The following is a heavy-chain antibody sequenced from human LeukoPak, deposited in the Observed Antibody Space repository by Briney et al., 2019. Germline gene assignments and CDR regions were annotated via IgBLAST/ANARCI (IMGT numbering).Heavy chain of an antibody. CDR3: ARVSWSGNNYYYYGMDV. CDR2: IIPIFGTA. V-gene: IGHV1-69*13. D-gene: IGHD3-3*01. CDR1: GGTFSSYA. Sequence: SVKVSCTASGGTFSSYAISWVRQAPGQGLEWMGGIIPIFGTANYAQKFQGRVTITADESTSTAYMELSSLRSEDTAVYYCARVSWSGNNYYYYGMDVWGQGTTVTVSS. J-gene: IGHJ6*02.